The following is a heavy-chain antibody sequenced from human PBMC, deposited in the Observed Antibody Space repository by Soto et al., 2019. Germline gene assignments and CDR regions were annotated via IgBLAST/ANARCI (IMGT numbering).Heavy chain of an antibody. CDR1: GYTFTGYY. Sequence: ASVKVSCKASGYTFTGYYMHWVRQAPGQGLEWMGWINPNSGGTNYAQKFQGRVTMTRDTSISTAYMELSRLRSDDTAVYYCAIPSRGITIFGVVTPFDYWGRGTLVTVSS. V-gene: IGHV1-2*02. CDR3: AIPSRGITIFGVVTPFDY. J-gene: IGHJ4*02. CDR2: INPNSGGT. D-gene: IGHD3-3*01.